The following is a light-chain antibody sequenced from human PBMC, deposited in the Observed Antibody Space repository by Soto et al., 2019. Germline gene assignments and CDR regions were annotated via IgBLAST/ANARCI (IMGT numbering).Light chain of an antibody. J-gene: IGKJ2*01. CDR2: KVS. V-gene: IGKV2-30*02. CDR1: QSLVHSDGNTH. Sequence: DVVMTQSPLSLPVTLGQPASISCRSTQSLVHSDGNTHLNWFQQRPGQSPRRLICKVSNRESGVPDRFSGSASGTDFTLKISRVEAEDVGVYYCMQGTHWPYTFGHGTKLEIK. CDR3: MQGTHWPYT.